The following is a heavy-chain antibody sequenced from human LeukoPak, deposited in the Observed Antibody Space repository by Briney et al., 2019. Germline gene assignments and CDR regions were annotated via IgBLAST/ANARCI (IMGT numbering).Heavy chain of an antibody. J-gene: IGHJ1*01. Sequence: GASVKVSCKASGGTFSSYAISWVRQAPGQGLEWMGGIIPIFGTANYAQKFQSRVTITADESTSTAYMELSSLRSEDTAVYYCARDLRDGYNYFQHWGQGTLVTVSS. D-gene: IGHD5-24*01. CDR2: IIPIFGTA. V-gene: IGHV1-69*01. CDR1: GGTFSSYA. CDR3: ARDLRDGYNYFQH.